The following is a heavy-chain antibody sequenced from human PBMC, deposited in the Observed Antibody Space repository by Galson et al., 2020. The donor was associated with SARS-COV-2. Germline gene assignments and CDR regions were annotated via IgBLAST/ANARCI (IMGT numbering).Heavy chain of an antibody. CDR2: LDWDDDK. CDR3: ARTLYDILTGSTDAFDI. D-gene: IGHD3-9*01. J-gene: IGHJ3*02. V-gene: IGHV2-70*11. Sequence: SGPTLVKPTQTLTLTCTFSGFSLSTSGMCVSWIRQPPGKALEWLARLDWDDDKYYSTSLKTRLTISKDTSKNQVVLTMTNMDPVDTATYYCARTLYDILTGSTDAFDIWCQGTMVTVSS. CDR1: GFSLSTSGMC.